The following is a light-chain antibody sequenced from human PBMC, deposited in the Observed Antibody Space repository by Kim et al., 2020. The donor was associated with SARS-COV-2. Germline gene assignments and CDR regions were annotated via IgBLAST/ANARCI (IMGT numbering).Light chain of an antibody. J-gene: IGLJ3*02. V-gene: IGLV3-1*01. CDR2: QST. Sequence: SVSPGQTAYISCSGDRLGDKDASWYQQKPGQSPVLVLYQSTKRPSGIPERFSGSISGNTATLTIRETQAMDEADYFCQAWDSSTGVFGGGTQLTVL. CDR3: QAWDSSTGV. CDR1: RLGDKD.